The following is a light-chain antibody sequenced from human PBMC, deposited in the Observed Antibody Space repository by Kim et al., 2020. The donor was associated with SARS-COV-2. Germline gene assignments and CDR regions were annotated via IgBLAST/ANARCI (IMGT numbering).Light chain of an antibody. V-gene: IGKV3-11*01. J-gene: IGKJ4*01. CDR3: QQRESWPLT. CDR2: DAS. CDR1: RSVTTF. Sequence: ERHPLSYRPRRSVTTFLAWYHQKPGQPPRLLTYDASNRATGIRARFSGSGSGTEFTLAISSLEPEDFAVYYCQQRESWPLTFGGGTKVDIK.